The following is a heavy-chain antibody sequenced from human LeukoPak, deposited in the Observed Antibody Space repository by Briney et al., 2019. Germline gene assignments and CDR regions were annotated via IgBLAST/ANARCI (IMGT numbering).Heavy chain of an antibody. Sequence: SETLSLTCTVSGGSISPYYWIWIRQPPGKGLEWIGYISYSGSTSFNPSLKSRVTISIHTSTNQLSLALSPVTAADTAVYYCARAGSYRLTTTLWGQGTLVAVSS. J-gene: IGHJ4*02. CDR2: ISYSGST. CDR1: GGSISPYY. D-gene: IGHD4-17*01. V-gene: IGHV4-59*01. CDR3: ARAGSYRLTTTL.